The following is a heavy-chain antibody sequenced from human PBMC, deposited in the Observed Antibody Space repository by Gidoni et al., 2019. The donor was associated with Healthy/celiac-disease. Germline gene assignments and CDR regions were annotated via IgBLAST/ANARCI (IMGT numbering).Heavy chain of an antibody. V-gene: IGHV3-48*03. CDR1: GFTFSSYE. D-gene: IGHD3-9*01. Sequence: EVQLVESGGGLVQPGGSLRLSCAASGFTFSSYEMNWVRQAPGKGLEWVSYISSSGSTIYYADSVKGRFTISRDNAKNSLYLQMNSLRAEDTAVYYCARDDRTYYFDWTPGAFDIWGQGTMVTVSS. J-gene: IGHJ3*02. CDR2: ISSSGSTI. CDR3: ARDDRTYYFDWTPGAFDI.